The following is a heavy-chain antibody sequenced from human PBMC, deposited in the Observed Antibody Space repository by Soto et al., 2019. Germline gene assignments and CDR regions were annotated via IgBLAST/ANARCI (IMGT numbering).Heavy chain of an antibody. V-gene: IGHV4-59*01. CDR1: GGSISSYY. CDR3: ARRSDHLEFDP. D-gene: IGHD3-3*01. J-gene: IGHJ5*02. CDR2: IYYSGST. Sequence: SETLSLTXTVSGGSISSYYWSWIRQPPGKGLEWIGYIYYSGSTNYNPSLKSRVTISVDTSKNQFSLKLSSVTAADTAVYYCARRSDHLEFDPWGQGTLVTVSS.